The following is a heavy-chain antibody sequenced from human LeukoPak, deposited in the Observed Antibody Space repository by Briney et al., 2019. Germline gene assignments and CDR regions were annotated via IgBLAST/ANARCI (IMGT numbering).Heavy chain of an antibody. Sequence: SETLSPTCAVYGGSFSGYYWSWIRQPPGKGLEWIGEINHSGSTNYNPSLKSRVTISVDTSKNQFSLKLSSVTAADTAVYYCARGRYSSGWGRSYYFDYWGQGTLATVSS. D-gene: IGHD6-19*01. CDR3: ARGRYSSGWGRSYYFDY. CDR2: INHSGST. J-gene: IGHJ4*02. CDR1: GGSFSGYY. V-gene: IGHV4-34*01.